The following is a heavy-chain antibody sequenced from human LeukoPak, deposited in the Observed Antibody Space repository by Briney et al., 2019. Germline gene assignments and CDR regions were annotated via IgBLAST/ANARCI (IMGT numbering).Heavy chain of an antibody. D-gene: IGHD3-3*01. CDR3: VRRGGAIFGVVLEEQNYFDY. CDR2: IWPGDSDT. CDR1: GYRFSTYW. J-gene: IGHJ4*02. Sequence: GESLKISCKGSGYRFSTYWIGWVRQMPGKGLEWMGIIWPGDSDTKYSPSFQGQVTISADKTLNTAYLQWSSLKASDTAMYYCVRRGGAIFGVVLEEQNYFDYWGQGTLVTVPS. V-gene: IGHV5-51*01.